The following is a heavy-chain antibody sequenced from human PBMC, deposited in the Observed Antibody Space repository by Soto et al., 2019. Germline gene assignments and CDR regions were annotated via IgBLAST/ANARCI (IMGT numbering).Heavy chain of an antibody. CDR2: ISASGSNT. Sequence: EVQLLESGGGLVQSGGSLRLSCAASGFTFSSYAMSWVRQAPGKGLEWVSGISASGSNTYYADSVKGRFTISRDNSKNPLYGQMNNLRVEERAVYYCAGGGEWSFNFEYWGQGTLVTVSS. CDR3: AGGGEWSFNFEY. J-gene: IGHJ4*02. CDR1: GFTFSSYA. D-gene: IGHD3-3*01. V-gene: IGHV3-23*01.